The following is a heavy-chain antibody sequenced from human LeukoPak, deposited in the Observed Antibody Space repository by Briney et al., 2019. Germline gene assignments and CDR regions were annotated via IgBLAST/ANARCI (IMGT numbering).Heavy chain of an antibody. V-gene: IGHV3-30-3*02. CDR1: GFTFSDYA. Sequence: GGSLRLSCAAPGFTFSDYAMHWVRQAPGKGLEWVAVISYDGSNKYYADSVKGRFTISRDNSKNTLYLQMNSLRAEDTAVYYCAKPITIATPFDYWGQGTLVTVSS. CDR2: ISYDGSNK. D-gene: IGHD2-21*01. J-gene: IGHJ4*02. CDR3: AKPITIATPFDY.